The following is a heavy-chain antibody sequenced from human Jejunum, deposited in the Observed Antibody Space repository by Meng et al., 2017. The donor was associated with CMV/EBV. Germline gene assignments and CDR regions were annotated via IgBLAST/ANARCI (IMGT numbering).Heavy chain of an antibody. V-gene: IGHV3-74*01. CDR2: MNSHGSPT. CDR1: AFPFSSSW. J-gene: IGHJ4*02. D-gene: IGHD2/OR15-2a*01. CDR3: ARAGEYRFDY. Sequence: SCAPSAFPFSSSWLHWVRPAPGKGLVWVSRMNSHGSPTNHADSVTGRFTISRDNARNTLYLQMNSLRADDTAVYYCARAGEYRFDYWGQGTLVTVS.